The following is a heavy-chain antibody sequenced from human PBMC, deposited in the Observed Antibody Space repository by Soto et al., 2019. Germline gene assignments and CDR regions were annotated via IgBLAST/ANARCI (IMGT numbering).Heavy chain of an antibody. Sequence: DVQLVESGGVVVQPGGSLRLSCAASGFTFDDYTMHWVRQAPGKGLEWVSLISWDGGSTYYADSVKGRFTISRDNSKNSLYLQMNSLRTEDTALYYCAKGKKWGSGGSCLLNWGQGTLVTVSS. CDR1: GFTFDDYT. CDR2: ISWDGGST. CDR3: AKGKKWGSGGSCLLN. V-gene: IGHV3-43*01. D-gene: IGHD2-15*01. J-gene: IGHJ4*02.